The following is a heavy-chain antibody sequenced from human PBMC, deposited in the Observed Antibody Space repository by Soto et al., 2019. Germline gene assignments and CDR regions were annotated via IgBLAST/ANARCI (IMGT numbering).Heavy chain of an antibody. V-gene: IGHV1-46*01. CDR3: ARGQGGKTGTGLPYFQH. J-gene: IGHJ1*01. Sequence: QVQLVQSGAEVKKPGASVKVSCKASGYTFTSYYMHWVRQAPGQGLEWMGIINPSGGSTSYAQKFQGRVTMTRDTSTSTVYMELSSLRSEDTAVYYCARGQGGKTGTGLPYFQHWGQGTLVTVSS. D-gene: IGHD1-7*01. CDR2: INPSGGST. CDR1: GYTFTSYY.